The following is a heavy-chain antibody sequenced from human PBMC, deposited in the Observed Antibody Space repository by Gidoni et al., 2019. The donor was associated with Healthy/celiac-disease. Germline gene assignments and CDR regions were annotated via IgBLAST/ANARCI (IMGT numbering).Heavy chain of an antibody. CDR1: GGTCSSYA. Sequence: QVQLVQSGAEVKTPGCAVKVSCKTAGGTCSSYAISWVRQAPGQGLEWMGGIIPIFGTANYAQTFQGRVTITADKSASTAYMELSSLRSEDTAVYYCAGVHNDAFDIWGQGTMVTVSS. J-gene: IGHJ3*02. D-gene: IGHD3-10*01. CDR2: IIPIFGTA. V-gene: IGHV1-69*06. CDR3: AGVHNDAFDI.